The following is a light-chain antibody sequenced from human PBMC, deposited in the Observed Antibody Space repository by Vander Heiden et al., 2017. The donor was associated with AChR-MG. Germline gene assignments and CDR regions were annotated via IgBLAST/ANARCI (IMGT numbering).Light chain of an antibody. Sequence: NFMLTQPHSVLESPGKTVTISCTGSSGSIASNYVQWYQQRPGSAPTTVSYEDNQRHSGVPDRFSGSIDSSSNSASLTISGLKTEDEADYYCQSYDSSTHVVFGGGTKLTVL. V-gene: IGLV6-57*02. CDR1: SGSIASNY. J-gene: IGLJ2*01. CDR2: EDN. CDR3: QSYDSSTHVV.